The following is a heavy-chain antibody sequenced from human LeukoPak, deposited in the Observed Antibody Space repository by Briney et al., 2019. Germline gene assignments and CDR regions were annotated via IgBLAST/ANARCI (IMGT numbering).Heavy chain of an antibody. CDR3: ARWSCTTLSCFSRF. Sequence: GASVKVSCKASGYTFTSYDINWVRQAAGQGLEWMGWMNPNTGNTGYVQKFQGRVTMTRNTSISTAYMELSSLRFDDTAVYYCARWSCTTLSCFSRFWGPGTLVTVSS. CDR1: GYTFTSYD. CDR2: MNPNTGNT. J-gene: IGHJ4*02. V-gene: IGHV1-8*01. D-gene: IGHD2-8*01.